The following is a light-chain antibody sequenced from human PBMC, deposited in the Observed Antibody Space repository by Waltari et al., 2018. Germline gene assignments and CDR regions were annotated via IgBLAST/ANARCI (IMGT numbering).Light chain of an antibody. J-gene: IGLJ3*02. CDR3: QVWDSSSDHVL. CDR1: NTGHKR. CDR2: DDF. Sequence: SYVVTQPPSVPVAPGPTARITCGGNNTGHKRLHWYQQKPGQAPVLVVYDDFVRPSGIPERFSGSNSGNTATLTITRVEAGDEADYYCQVWDSSSDHVLFGGGTKLTVL. V-gene: IGLV3-21*02.